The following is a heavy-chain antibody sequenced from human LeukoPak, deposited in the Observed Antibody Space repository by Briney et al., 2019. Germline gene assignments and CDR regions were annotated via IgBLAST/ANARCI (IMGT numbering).Heavy chain of an antibody. D-gene: IGHD3-16*01. Sequence: GGSLRLSCVASGFTFGKYWMSWVRQAPGKGLEWVANIKLDGSEKNYVDSVKGRFTISRDNAKNSLYLQMSNLRAEDTAVYFCARGGGLDVWGQGATVTVSS. CDR2: IKLDGSEK. CDR3: ARGGGLDV. V-gene: IGHV3-7*03. CDR1: GFTFGKYW. J-gene: IGHJ6*02.